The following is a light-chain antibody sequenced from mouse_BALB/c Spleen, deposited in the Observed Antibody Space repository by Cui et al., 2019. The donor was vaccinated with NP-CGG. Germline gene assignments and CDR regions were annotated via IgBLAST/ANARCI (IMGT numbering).Light chain of an antibody. J-gene: IGLJ1*01. CDR3: ALWYNNHWV. Sequence: HAVLSDSSALTTSPGETVTLTCRSSTGAVTINYYANWVQEKPDHLFTGLIGGTKNRAPGVPARFSGSLIGDKAALTITGAQTEDEAIYFCALWYNNHWVFGGGTKLTV. CDR1: TGAVTINYY. V-gene: IGLV1*01. CDR2: GTK.